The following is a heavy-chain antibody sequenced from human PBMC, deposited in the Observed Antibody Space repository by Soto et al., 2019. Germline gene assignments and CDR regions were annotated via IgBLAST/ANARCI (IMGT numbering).Heavy chain of an antibody. Sequence: GGSLRLSCAASGFTFSKYILNWVRQAPGKGLEWISSISRSSSTIYYAESVKGRFTISRDNAKNSLSLGMNSLRDEDTAVYYCARTGIEASGTMYGMDVWGPGATVTVSS. CDR2: ISRSSSTI. CDR3: ARTGIEASGTMYGMDV. V-gene: IGHV3-48*02. J-gene: IGHJ6*02. CDR1: GFTFSKYI. D-gene: IGHD6-13*01.